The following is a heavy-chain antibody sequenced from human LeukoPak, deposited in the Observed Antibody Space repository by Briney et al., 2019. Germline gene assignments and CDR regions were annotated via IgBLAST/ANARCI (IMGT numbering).Heavy chain of an antibody. CDR3: ARTYYYDSSGYYYPYYYYGMDV. V-gene: IGHV4-39*01. J-gene: IGHJ6*02. Sequence: SETLSLTCTVSGGSISSSSYYWGWIRQPPGKGLEWIGSIYYSGSTYYNPSLKSRVTISVDTSKNQFSLKLSSVTAADTAVYCCARTYYYDSSGYYYPYYYYGMDVWGQGTTVTVSS. CDR2: IYYSGST. CDR1: GGSISSSSYY. D-gene: IGHD3-22*01.